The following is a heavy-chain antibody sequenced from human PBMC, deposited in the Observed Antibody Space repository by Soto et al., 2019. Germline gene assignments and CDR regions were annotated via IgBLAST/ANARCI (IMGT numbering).Heavy chain of an antibody. J-gene: IGHJ4*02. CDR3: ARGWVAVADY. CDR1: GGSFSGYY. CDR2: INHSGST. V-gene: IGHV4-34*01. D-gene: IGHD6-19*01. Sequence: QVQLQQRGAGLLKPSETLSLTCAVYGGSFSGYYWNWIRQPPGKGLGWLGEINHSGSTNYNPSLKCRVTISLDTFKNQFSLKVTSVTAADTAVYYCARGWVAVADYGGQGTLVTVSS.